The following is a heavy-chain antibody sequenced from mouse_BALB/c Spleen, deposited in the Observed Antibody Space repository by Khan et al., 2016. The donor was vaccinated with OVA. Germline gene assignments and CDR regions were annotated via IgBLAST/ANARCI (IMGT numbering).Heavy chain of an antibody. J-gene: IGHJ1*01. V-gene: IGHV1-85*01. Sequence: VQLQESGAELVKPGASVKLSCKASGYTFTSYDINWVRQRPEQGLEWIGWIFPGDDSTKYNEKFKGKATLTSDKSSSTAYMQLSRLTSEDSAVXFCARHYSGGILYWYSDVWGAGTTLTVSS. CDR2: IFPGDDST. CDR1: GYTFTSYD. D-gene: IGHD1-1*01. CDR3: ARHYSGGILYWYSDV.